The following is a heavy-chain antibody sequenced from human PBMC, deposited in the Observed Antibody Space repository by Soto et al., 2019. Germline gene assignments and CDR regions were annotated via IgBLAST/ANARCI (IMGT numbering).Heavy chain of an antibody. CDR3: ARELRYCSSTSCYTDAFDI. D-gene: IGHD2-2*02. CDR2: IIPIFGTA. J-gene: IGHJ3*02. V-gene: IGHV1-69*01. Sequence: QVQLVQSGAEVKKPGSSVKVSCKASGGTFSSYAISWVQQAPGQGLEWMGGIIPIFGTANYAQKFQGRVTITADESTSTAYMELSSLRSEDTAVYYCARELRYCSSTSCYTDAFDIWGQGTMVTVSS. CDR1: GGTFSSYA.